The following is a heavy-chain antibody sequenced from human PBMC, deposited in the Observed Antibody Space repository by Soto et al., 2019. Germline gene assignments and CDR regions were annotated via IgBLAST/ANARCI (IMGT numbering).Heavy chain of an antibody. V-gene: IGHV3-30*04. D-gene: IGHD6-19*01. CDR2: ISKDGMNK. Sequence: QVRLVESGGGVVQPGRSLRLSCTASGFSFSSYAMYWFRQPPGKGLEWVAVISKDGMNKNYADSVKGRVTVSRDNANYSLDLQLNSLRGEDTAMYYCARDMYSSDYFLKWFEPWGQGTLVTVCS. CDR3: ARDMYSSDYFLKWFEP. CDR1: GFSFSSYA. J-gene: IGHJ5*02.